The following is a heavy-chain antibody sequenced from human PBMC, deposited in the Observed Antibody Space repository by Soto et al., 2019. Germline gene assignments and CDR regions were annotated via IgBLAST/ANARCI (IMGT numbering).Heavy chain of an antibody. Sequence: GGSLRLSCAASGFTFSSYAMSWVRQAPGKGLEWVSAISGSGGSTYYADSVKGRFTISRDNSKNTLYLQMNSLRAEDTVVYYCAKDGDSSGWYESYFDYWGQGTLVTVSS. D-gene: IGHD6-19*01. CDR2: ISGSGGST. J-gene: IGHJ4*02. V-gene: IGHV3-23*01. CDR1: GFTFSSYA. CDR3: AKDGDSSGWYESYFDY.